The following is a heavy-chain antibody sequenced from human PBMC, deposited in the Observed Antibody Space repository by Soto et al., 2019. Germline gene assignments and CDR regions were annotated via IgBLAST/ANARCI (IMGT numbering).Heavy chain of an antibody. Sequence: GSGPTLVNPTQTLTLTCTFSGFSLSTSRVGVGWIRQPPGKALEWLALIYWDDDKRYSPSLKSRLTITKDTSKNQVVLTMTNMDPVDTATYYCAHALFDCSGGSCYSANWFDPWGQGTLVTVSS. D-gene: IGHD2-15*01. CDR3: AHALFDCSGGSCYSANWFDP. CDR2: IYWDDDK. J-gene: IGHJ5*02. CDR1: GFSLSTSRVG. V-gene: IGHV2-5*02.